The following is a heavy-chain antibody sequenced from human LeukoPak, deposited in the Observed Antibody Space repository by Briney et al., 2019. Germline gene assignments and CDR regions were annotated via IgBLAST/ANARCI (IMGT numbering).Heavy chain of an antibody. CDR1: GGSTSSYY. V-gene: IGHV4-4*07. D-gene: IGHD2-2*01. CDR2: IYTSGST. CDR3: ASARTTAFMDV. Sequence: SETLSLTCTVSGGSTSSYYWSWIRQPAGKGLEWIGRIYTSGSTNYDPSLKSRVTMSVDTSKNQFSLKLSSVTAADTAVYYCASARTTAFMDVWGKGTTVTVSS. J-gene: IGHJ6*04.